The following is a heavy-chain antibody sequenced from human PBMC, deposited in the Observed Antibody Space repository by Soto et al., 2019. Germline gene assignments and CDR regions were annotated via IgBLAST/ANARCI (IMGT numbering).Heavy chain of an antibody. D-gene: IGHD3-3*01. CDR2: IYYSGST. CDR3: ARGPNYDFWSGYYWRDGMDV. Sequence: SETLALTCTVSGGSISSGGYYWSWIRQHPGKGLEWIGYIYYSGSTYYNPSLKSRVTISVDTSKNQFSLKLSSVTAADTAVYYCARGPNYDFWSGYYWRDGMDVWGQGTTVTVSS. V-gene: IGHV4-31*03. J-gene: IGHJ6*02. CDR1: GGSISSGGYY.